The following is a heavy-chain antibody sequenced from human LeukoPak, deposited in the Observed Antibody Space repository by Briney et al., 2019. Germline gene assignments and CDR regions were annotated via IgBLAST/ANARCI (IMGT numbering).Heavy chain of an antibody. Sequence: RTGGSLRLSCAASGFTFSSYAMSWVRQAPGKGLEWVSAISGSGGSTYYADSVKGRFTITRDNSKNTLYLQMNSLRAEDTAVYYCAKDGMRILYSSGWQFDYWGQGTLVTVSS. CDR2: ISGSGGST. CDR3: AKDGMRILYSSGWQFDY. J-gene: IGHJ4*02. V-gene: IGHV3-23*01. D-gene: IGHD6-19*01. CDR1: GFTFSSYA.